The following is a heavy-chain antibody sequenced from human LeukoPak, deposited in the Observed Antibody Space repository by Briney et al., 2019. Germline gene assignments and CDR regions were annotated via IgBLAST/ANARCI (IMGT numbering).Heavy chain of an antibody. Sequence: GGSLRLSCAASGFTVSTNYMSWVRQAPGKGLVWVSRINTDGRNTGYADSVKGRFTISRDNAKNTLYLQMTILTAEDTAVYYCARVGKSGSYYYFDYWGQGTLVTVSS. CDR1: GFTVSTNY. V-gene: IGHV3-74*01. D-gene: IGHD1-26*01. J-gene: IGHJ4*02. CDR2: INTDGRNT. CDR3: ARVGKSGSYYYFDY.